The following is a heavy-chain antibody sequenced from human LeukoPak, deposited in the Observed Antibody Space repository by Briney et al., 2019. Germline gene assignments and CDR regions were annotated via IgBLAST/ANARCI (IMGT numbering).Heavy chain of an antibody. CDR1: GGSISSSNW. CDR3: ARVKYRSSWYEGDWFDP. Sequence: SGTLSLTCAVSGGSISSSNWWSWVRQPPGKGLEWIGEIYHSGSTNYNPSLKSRVTISVDTSKNQFSLKLSSVTAADTAVYYCARVKYRSSWYEGDWFDPWGQGTLVTVSS. V-gene: IGHV4-4*02. D-gene: IGHD6-13*01. J-gene: IGHJ5*02. CDR2: IYHSGST.